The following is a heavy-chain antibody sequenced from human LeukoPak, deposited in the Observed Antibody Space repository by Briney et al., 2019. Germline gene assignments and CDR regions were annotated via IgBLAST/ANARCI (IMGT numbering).Heavy chain of an antibody. CDR2: IYYSGST. CDR1: GGSISSSSYY. J-gene: IGHJ3*02. V-gene: IGHV4-39*01. CDR3: ARLSHYYDTPHAFDI. D-gene: IGHD3-22*01. Sequence: PSETLSLTCTVSGGSISSSSYYWGWIRQPPGKGLEWIGSIYYSGSTYYNPSLKSRVTISVDTSKNQFSLKLSSVTAADTAVYYCARLSHYYDTPHAFDIWGQGTMVTVSS.